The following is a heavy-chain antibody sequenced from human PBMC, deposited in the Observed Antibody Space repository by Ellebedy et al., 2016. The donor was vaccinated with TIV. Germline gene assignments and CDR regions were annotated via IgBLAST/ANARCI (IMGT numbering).Heavy chain of an antibody. J-gene: IGHJ6*02. CDR1: GGSISSYY. CDR2: IYYSGST. Sequence: SETLSLTCTVSGGSISSYYWSWIRQPPGKGLEWIGYIYYSGSTNYNPSFKSRVTISVDTSKNQFSLKLSSVTAADTAVYYCARDTGSGSYYNAYGMDVWGQGTTVTVSS. CDR3: ARDTGSGSYYNAYGMDV. D-gene: IGHD3-10*01. V-gene: IGHV4-59*01.